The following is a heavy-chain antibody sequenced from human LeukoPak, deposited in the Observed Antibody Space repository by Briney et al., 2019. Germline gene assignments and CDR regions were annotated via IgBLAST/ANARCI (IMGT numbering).Heavy chain of an antibody. V-gene: IGHV4-59*01. J-gene: IGHJ4*02. D-gene: IGHD6-6*01. CDR1: GGSISSYY. CDR2: IYYSGST. Sequence: SETLSLTCTVSGGSISSYYWSWIRQPPGKGLEWIGYIYYSGSTNYNPSLKSRVTISVDTSKNQFSLKLSSVTAADTAVYYCARGIASSSPWVDYWGQGTLVTVSS. CDR3: ARGIASSSPWVDY.